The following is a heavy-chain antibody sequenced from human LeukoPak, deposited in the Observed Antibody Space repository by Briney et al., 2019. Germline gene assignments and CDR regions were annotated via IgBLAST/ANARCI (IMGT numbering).Heavy chain of an antibody. CDR2: IIPIFGTA. CDR3: ASGVFGGDYFDY. CDR1: GGTFSSYA. Sequence: SVKVSCKASGGTFSSYAISWVRQAPGQGLEWMGRIIPIFGTANYAQKFQGRVTFTTDESTSTAYMELSSLRSEDTAVYYCASGVFGGDYFDYWGQGTLVTVSS. J-gene: IGHJ4*02. D-gene: IGHD3-3*01. V-gene: IGHV1-69*05.